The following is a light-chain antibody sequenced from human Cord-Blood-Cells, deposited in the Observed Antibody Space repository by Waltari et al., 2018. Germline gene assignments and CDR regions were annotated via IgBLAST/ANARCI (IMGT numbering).Light chain of an antibody. CDR3: QQYDNLP. CDR1: QDISNY. V-gene: IGKV1-33*01. CDR2: DAS. J-gene: IGKJ2*01. Sequence: DIQMTQSPSSLSASVRDRVTITCQASQDISNYLNWYQQKPGKAPKLLIYDASNLETGVPSRFSGSGSGTDFTFTISSLQPEDIATYYCQQYDNLPFGQGTKLEIK.